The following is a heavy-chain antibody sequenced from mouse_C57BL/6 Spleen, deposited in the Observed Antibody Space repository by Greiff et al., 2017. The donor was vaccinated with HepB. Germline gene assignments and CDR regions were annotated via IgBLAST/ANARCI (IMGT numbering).Heavy chain of an antibody. CDR1: GFSLTSYG. CDR3: ARDYYGSIPFAY. CDR2: IWGVGST. Sequence: VMLVESGPGLVAPSQSLSITCTVSGFSLTSYGVDWVRQSPGKGLEWLGVIWGVGSTNYNSALKSRLSISKDNSKSQVFLKMNSLQTDDTAMYYCARDYYGSIPFAYWGQGTLVTVSA. J-gene: IGHJ3*01. D-gene: IGHD1-1*01. V-gene: IGHV2-6*01.